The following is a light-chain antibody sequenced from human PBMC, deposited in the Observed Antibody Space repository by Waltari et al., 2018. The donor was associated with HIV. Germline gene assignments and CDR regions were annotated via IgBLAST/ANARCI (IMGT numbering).Light chain of an antibody. Sequence: DIQMTQSPSSLSASVGKRVTISCRASQGISNYLAWYQQKPGKPPKLLIYAASTLQLGVASRFNGSGTGTDFTLTISSMRPEDFATYYCQKYSNAPFSFGPGTTVDIK. J-gene: IGKJ3*01. CDR1: QGISNY. CDR3: QKYSNAPFS. V-gene: IGKV1-27*01. CDR2: AAS.